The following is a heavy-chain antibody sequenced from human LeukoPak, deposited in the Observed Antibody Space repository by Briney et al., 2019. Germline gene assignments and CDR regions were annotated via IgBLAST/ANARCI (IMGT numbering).Heavy chain of an antibody. CDR2: INPNSGGT. V-gene: IGHV1-2*02. D-gene: IGHD6-13*01. Sequence: ASVKVSCKASGYTFTGYYMHWVRQAPGQGLEWMGWINPNSGGTNYAQKFQGRVTMTRGTSISTAYMELSRLRSDDTAVYYCARANGDSSSWYDYWGQGTLVTVSS. CDR3: ARANGDSSSWYDY. CDR1: GYTFTGYY. J-gene: IGHJ4*02.